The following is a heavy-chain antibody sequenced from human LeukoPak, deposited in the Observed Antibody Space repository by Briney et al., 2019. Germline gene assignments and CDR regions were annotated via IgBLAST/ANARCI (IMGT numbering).Heavy chain of an antibody. CDR2: IYYSGST. V-gene: IGHV4-34*01. J-gene: IGHJ4*02. CDR1: GGSFSDYY. CDR3: ARDTYYYGSGNLSFDY. Sequence: PSETLSLTCAVYGGSFSDYYWGWIRQPPGKGLEWIGSIYYSGSTYYNPSLKSRVTISVDTSKNQFSLKLSSVTAADTAVYYCARDTYYYGSGNLSFDYWGQGTLVTVSS. D-gene: IGHD3-10*01.